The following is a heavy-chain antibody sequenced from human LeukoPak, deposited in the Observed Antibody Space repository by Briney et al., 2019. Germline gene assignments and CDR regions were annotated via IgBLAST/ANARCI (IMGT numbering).Heavy chain of an antibody. Sequence: GASVKVSCKASGGTFSSYAVSWVRQAPGQGLEWMGRIIPILGIANYAQKFQGRVTITADKSTSTAYMELSSLRSEDTAVYYCARLAYYYGSGPVDWGQGTLVTVSS. CDR3: ARLAYYYGSGPVD. CDR1: GGTFSSYA. J-gene: IGHJ4*02. D-gene: IGHD3-10*01. CDR2: IIPILGIA. V-gene: IGHV1-69*04.